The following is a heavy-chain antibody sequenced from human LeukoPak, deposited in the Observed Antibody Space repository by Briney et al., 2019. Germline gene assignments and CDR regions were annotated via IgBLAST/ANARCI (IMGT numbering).Heavy chain of an antibody. CDR2: IYSGGST. D-gene: IGHD4-17*01. CDR1: GFTVSSNY. Sequence: GGSLRLSCAASGFTVSSNYMSWVRQAPGKGLEWVSVIYSGGSTYYADSVKGRFTISRDNSKNTLYFQMNSLRAEDTAVYYCARAHYGDYVDYWGQGTLVTVSS. V-gene: IGHV3-53*01. J-gene: IGHJ4*02. CDR3: ARAHYGDYVDY.